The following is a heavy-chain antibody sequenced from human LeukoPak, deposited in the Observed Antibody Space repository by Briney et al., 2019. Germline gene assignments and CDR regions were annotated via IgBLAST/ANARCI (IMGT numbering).Heavy chain of an antibody. CDR2: ISGRGGTV. Sequence: PGGSLRLSCAASRFPFSTYELNWVRQAPGKGLEWISYISGRGGTVYYADSVKGRFTISRDNTKNTLFLQMSSLRADDTAVYYCAGTDYDILTGYGLDVWGQGTTVTVSS. J-gene: IGHJ6*02. V-gene: IGHV3-48*03. D-gene: IGHD3-9*01. CDR1: RFPFSTYE. CDR3: AGTDYDILTGYGLDV.